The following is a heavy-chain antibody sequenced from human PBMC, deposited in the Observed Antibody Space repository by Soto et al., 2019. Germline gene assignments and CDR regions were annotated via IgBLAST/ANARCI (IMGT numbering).Heavy chain of an antibody. CDR3: CTDQGDSSSWYHFVY. D-gene: IGHD6-13*01. J-gene: IGHJ4*02. CDR2: IKSKTDGGTA. Sequence: EVQLVESGGGLVKPGGSLRLSCAASGFTLSNAWMHWVRQTPGKGLEWVGRIKSKTDGGTADYAAPVKGRFTISRDDSQNTLFLQMNSLNTEDTAVYYCCTDQGDSSSWYHFVYWGQGTSVTVSS. V-gene: IGHV3-15*07. CDR1: GFTLSNAW.